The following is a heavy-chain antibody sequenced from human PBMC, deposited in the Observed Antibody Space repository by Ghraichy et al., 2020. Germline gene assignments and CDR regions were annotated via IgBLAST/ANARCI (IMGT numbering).Heavy chain of an antibody. D-gene: IGHD5-12*01. CDR1: GYTLTELS. CDR2: FDPEDGET. Sequence: ASVKVSCKVSGYTLTELSMHWVRQAPGKGLEWMGGFDPEDGETIYAQKFQGRVTMTEDTSTDTAYMELSSLRSEDTAVYYCATDHGSGMTGSFDYWGQGTLVTVSS. J-gene: IGHJ4*02. V-gene: IGHV1-24*01. CDR3: ATDHGSGMTGSFDY.